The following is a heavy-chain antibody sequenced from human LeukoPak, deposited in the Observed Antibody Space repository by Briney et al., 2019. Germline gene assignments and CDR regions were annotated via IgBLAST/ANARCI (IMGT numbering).Heavy chain of an antibody. CDR3: ARDSIAAAGTGYYYGMDV. D-gene: IGHD6-13*01. J-gene: IGHJ6*02. CDR1: GYTFTGYY. CDR2: INPISGGT. V-gene: IGHV1-2*02. Sequence: ASVPVSCKASGYTFTGYYMHWVRQAPGQGLEWMGWINPISGGTNYAQKFQGRVTMTRDTSISTAYMDLSRLRSDDTAVYYCARDSIAAAGTGYYYGMDVWGQGTTVSVS.